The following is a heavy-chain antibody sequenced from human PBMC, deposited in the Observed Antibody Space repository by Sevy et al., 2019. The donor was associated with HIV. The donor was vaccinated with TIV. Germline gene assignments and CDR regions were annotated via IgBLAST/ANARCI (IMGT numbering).Heavy chain of an antibody. J-gene: IGHJ4*02. CDR2: INQDGSVK. CDR3: VKAIAKDGSF. CDR1: GFSLNNYW. D-gene: IGHD6-13*01. V-gene: IGHV3-7*01. Sequence: GGSLRLSCVASGFSLNNYWMNWVRQAPGKGLEWVANINQDGSVKYYVDSVRGRFTISRDNARNLVFLQMSSLRVDASALYYCVKAIAKDGSFWGQGTLVTVS.